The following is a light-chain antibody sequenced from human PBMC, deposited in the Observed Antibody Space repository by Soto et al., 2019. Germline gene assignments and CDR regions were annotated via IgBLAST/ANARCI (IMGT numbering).Light chain of an antibody. CDR1: QSVGSS. Sequence: EIVLTQSPATLSLSPGERATLSCRASQSVGSSLAWYQQKLGQAPRLLIYAASDRATGIPGRFSGSGSGTDFTLIISSLEPEDFAVYYCQQRSTWPPFSFGPGTKVDIK. J-gene: IGKJ3*01. V-gene: IGKV3-11*01. CDR2: AAS. CDR3: QQRSTWPPFS.